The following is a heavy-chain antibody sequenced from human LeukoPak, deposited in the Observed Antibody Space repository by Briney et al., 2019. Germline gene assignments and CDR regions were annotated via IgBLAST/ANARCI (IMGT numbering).Heavy chain of an antibody. Sequence: SETLSLTCTVSGGSISSGSYYWSWIRQPAGRGLEWIGRIYTRGSTNYNPSLKSRVTISVDTSKNQFSLKLSSVTAADTAVYYCARADGIAPEPYYYYYYYMDVWGKGTTVTVSS. V-gene: IGHV4-61*02. CDR3: ARADGIAPEPYYYYYYYMDV. CDR2: IYTRGST. CDR1: GGSISSGSYY. D-gene: IGHD6-25*01. J-gene: IGHJ6*03.